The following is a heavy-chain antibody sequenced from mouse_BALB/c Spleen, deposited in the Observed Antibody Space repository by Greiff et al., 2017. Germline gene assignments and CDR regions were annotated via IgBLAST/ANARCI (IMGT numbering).Heavy chain of an antibody. J-gene: IGHJ1*01. Sequence: VQLQQSGAELVRPGVSVKISCKGSGYTFTDYAMHWVKQSHAKSLEWIGVISTYYGDASYNQKFKGKATMTVDKSSSTAYMELARLTSEDSAIYYCARSTVSTNGYFDVWGAGTTVTVSA. D-gene: IGHD2-4*01. V-gene: IGHV1S137*01. CDR2: ISTYYGDA. CDR3: ARSTVSTNGYFDV. CDR1: GYTFTDYA.